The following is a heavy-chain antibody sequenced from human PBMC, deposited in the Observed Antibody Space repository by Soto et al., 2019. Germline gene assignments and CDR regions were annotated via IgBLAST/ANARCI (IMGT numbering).Heavy chain of an antibody. CDR2: IKSKTDGGTT. V-gene: IGHV3-15*01. D-gene: IGHD2-15*01. Sequence: GGSLRLSCAASGFTFSNAWMSWVRQAPGKGLERVGRIKSKTDGGTTDYAAPVKGRFTISRDDSKNTLYLQMNSLRAEDTAVYYCARELYGGNREFDYWGQGTLVTVSS. CDR1: GFTFSNAW. J-gene: IGHJ4*02. CDR3: ARELYGGNREFDY.